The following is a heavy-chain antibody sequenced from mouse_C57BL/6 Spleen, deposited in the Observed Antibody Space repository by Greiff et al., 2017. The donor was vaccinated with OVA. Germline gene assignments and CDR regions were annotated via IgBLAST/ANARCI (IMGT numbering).Heavy chain of an antibody. CDR3: AREGLLHAMDY. D-gene: IGHD1-1*01. Sequence: EVKLQESGPGLVKPSQSLSLTCSVTGYSITSGYYWNWIRQFPGNQLEWMGYISYDGSNNYNPSLKNRISITRDTSKNQFFRKLNSVTTEDTATYYCAREGLLHAMDYWGQGTSVTVSS. CDR1: GYSITSGYY. V-gene: IGHV3-6*01. J-gene: IGHJ4*01. CDR2: ISYDGSN.